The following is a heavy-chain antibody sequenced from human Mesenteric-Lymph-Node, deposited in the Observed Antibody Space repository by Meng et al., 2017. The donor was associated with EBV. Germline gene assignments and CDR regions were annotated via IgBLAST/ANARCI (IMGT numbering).Heavy chain of an antibody. CDR2: ITVYNGNT. CDR3: ARDSSGYNANDKVSDY. V-gene: IGHV1-18*01. D-gene: IGHD5-12*01. J-gene: IGHJ4*01. CDR1: RYTFTRYG. Sequence: VQLVQYGVEEKKPGASVKVACKSSRYTFTRYGISWVRQAPGHGPEWMGWITVYNGNTNDAPRLQGRVTMTTDLSTSTAYMELRSLRSDDTAVYYCARDSSGYNANDKVSDYWGQGTLVTVSS.